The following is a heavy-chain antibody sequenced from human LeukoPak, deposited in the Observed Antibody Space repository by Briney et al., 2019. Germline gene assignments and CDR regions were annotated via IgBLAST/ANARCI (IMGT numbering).Heavy chain of an antibody. D-gene: IGHD6-19*01. J-gene: IGHJ4*02. CDR3: AKPGYSSGWYVYFDY. V-gene: IGHV3-23*01. CDR2: ISGSGGST. Sequence: GGSLRLSCAASGFTFSSYAMSWLRQATGKGLEGLSAISGSGGSTFYADSVKGRFTISRDNSKNTLYLQMNSLRAEDTAVYYCAKPGYSSGWYVYFDYWGQGTLVTVSS. CDR1: GFTFSSYA.